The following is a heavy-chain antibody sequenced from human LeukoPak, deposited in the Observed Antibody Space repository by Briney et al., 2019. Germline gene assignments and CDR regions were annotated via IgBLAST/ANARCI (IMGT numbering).Heavy chain of an antibody. D-gene: IGHD2-21*01. CDR2: ISAYNGNT. J-gene: IGHJ4*02. Sequence: ASVKVSCKASGYTFTGYYMHWVRQAPGQGLEWMGWISAYNGNTNYAQKLQGRVTMTTDTSTSTAYMELRSLRSDDTAVYYCARFRELQPPKNWGQGTLVTVSS. CDR3: ARFRELQPPKN. CDR1: GYTFTGYY. V-gene: IGHV1-18*04.